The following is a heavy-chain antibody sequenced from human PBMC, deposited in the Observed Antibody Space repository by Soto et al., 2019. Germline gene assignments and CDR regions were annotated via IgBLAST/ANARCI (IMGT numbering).Heavy chain of an antibody. V-gene: IGHV1-18*01. CDR3: AREVGHCCGWYVN. Sequence: QVQLVQSGAEVKKPGASVKVSCKTSGYMFTSYGINWVRQAPGQGLGWMGWISPYNGNTNYAQKFQGGVTMTTEISTSTVYMEWWRLGSDGTAVYYCAREVGHCCGWYVNWGQGTVVSFSS. CDR1: GYMFTSYG. D-gene: IGHD6-19*01. J-gene: IGHJ4*02. CDR2: ISPYNGNT.